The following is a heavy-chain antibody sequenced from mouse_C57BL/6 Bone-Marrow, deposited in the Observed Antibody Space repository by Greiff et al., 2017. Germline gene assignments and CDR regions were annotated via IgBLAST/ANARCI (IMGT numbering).Heavy chain of an antibody. CDR3: ASPGAWFAY. J-gene: IGHJ3*01. CDR1: GSTFTSYW. V-gene: IGHV1-50*01. Sequence: VQLQQPGAELVKPGASVKLSCKASGSTFTSYWMQWVKQRPGQGLEWIGEIDPSDSYTNYNQKFKGKATLTVDTSSSTAYMQLSSLTSEDSAVYYGASPGAWFAYWGQGTRVTVSA. D-gene: IGHD4-1*01. CDR2: IDPSDSYT.